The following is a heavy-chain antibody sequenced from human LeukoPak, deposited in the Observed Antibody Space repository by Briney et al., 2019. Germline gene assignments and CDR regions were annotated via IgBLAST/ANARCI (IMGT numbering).Heavy chain of an antibody. J-gene: IGHJ4*02. D-gene: IGHD3-16*01. CDR3: ARDGALGFDY. Sequence: SETLSLTCTVSGGSISSGSYYWSWIRQPAGKGLEWIGRIYTSGSTNYNPSLKSRVTISVDTSKNQFSLKLSSVTAADTAVYYCARDGALGFDYWGQGTLVTVSS. V-gene: IGHV4-61*02. CDR1: GGSISSGSYY. CDR2: IYTSGST.